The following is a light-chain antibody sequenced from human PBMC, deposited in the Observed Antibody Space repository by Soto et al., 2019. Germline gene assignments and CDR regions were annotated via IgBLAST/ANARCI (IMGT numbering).Light chain of an antibody. CDR2: DVS. Sequence: QSVLTQPPSASGSPGQSVTISCTGSSSDIGVYNYVSWYQHHPGKAPKLMIYDVSKRPSGVPDRFSGSKSGNTASLTVSGLQTEDEADYYCSSYAGSNILVFGGGTKLTVL. CDR3: SSYAGSNILV. J-gene: IGLJ2*01. V-gene: IGLV2-8*01. CDR1: SSDIGVYNY.